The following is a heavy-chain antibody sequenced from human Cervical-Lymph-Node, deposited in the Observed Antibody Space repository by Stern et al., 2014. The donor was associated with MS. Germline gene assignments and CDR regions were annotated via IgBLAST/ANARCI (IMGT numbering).Heavy chain of an antibody. V-gene: IGHV3-23*05. CDR2: INWSGSRT. CDR3: ARGACSSITCSTEY. D-gene: IGHD2-2*01. CDR1: GFTFDDYA. J-gene: IGHJ4*02. Sequence: EVQLVESGGGLVQPGESLRVSCAASGFTFDDYAINWVRQAPEKGLEWVSGINWSGSRTYYADSVKGRFTVSRDNSKNTVYLQMNNLSVEDTALYFCARGACSSITCSTEYWGQGALVTVSP.